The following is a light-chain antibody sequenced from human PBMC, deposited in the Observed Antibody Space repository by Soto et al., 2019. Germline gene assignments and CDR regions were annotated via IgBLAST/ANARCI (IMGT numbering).Light chain of an antibody. CDR3: QQRSNWPIT. V-gene: IGKV3D-20*02. CDR1: QSVSSSY. CDR2: DAF. J-gene: IGKJ5*01. Sequence: IVMTQSPATLSVSPWGGASVCCRASQSVSSSYLAWYQQKPGQAPRLLIYDAFNRATGIPARFSGSGSGTDFTLTISSLEPEDFVVYYCQQRSNWPITFGQGTRLEI.